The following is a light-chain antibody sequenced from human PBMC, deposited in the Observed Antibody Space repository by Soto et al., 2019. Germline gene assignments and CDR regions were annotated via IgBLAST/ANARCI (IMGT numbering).Light chain of an antibody. V-gene: IGKV1-9*01. CDR2: AAS. J-gene: IGKJ2*01. CDR1: QGISSY. Sequence: DIQLTQSPSFLSESVGDRVTITCRASQGISSYVAWYQQKPGKVPKALIYAASTLQSGVPSRFSGSGSGTEFTLTISSLQPEDFATYYCQQLNSYPYTFGQGTKLEIK. CDR3: QQLNSYPYT.